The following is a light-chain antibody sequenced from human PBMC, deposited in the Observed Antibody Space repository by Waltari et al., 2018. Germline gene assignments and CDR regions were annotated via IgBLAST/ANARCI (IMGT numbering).Light chain of an antibody. V-gene: IGKV1-5*03. CDR3: QQYNSYSPWT. CDR2: KAS. CDR1: QSISSW. J-gene: IGKJ1*01. Sequence: DIQMTQSPSTLSASVGDRVTITCRASQSISSWLAWYQQKPGKAPKLLIYKASSLQSGVPSRFSGSGSGTEFTLTISGLQPDDFATYYCQQYNSYSPWTFGQGPRWKSN.